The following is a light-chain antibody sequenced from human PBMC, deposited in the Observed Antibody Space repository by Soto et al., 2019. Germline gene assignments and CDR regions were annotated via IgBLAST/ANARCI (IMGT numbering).Light chain of an antibody. CDR1: SSDVGGYNY. V-gene: IGLV2-14*01. CDR3: SSYTSTSVV. CDR2: DVS. Sequence: QSVLTQPASVSGSPGQSITISCTGTSSDVGGYNYVSWYQQRPGKAPILMIYDVSYRPSGISNRFSGSKSGNTASLTISGLQAEDEADYYCSSYTSTSVVFGGGTQLTVL. J-gene: IGLJ2*01.